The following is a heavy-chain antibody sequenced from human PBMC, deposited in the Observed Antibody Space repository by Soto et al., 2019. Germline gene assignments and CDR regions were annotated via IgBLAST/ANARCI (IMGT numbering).Heavy chain of an antibody. Sequence: ASVKVSCKASGYTFTSYGISWVRQAPGQGLEWMGWISAYNGNTNYAQKLQGRVTMTTDTSTSTAYMELRSLRSDDTAVYYCAAELYERGDCCHFDYWGQGTLVTVSS. CDR3: AAELYERGDCCHFDY. V-gene: IGHV1-18*01. D-gene: IGHD2-21*02. CDR2: ISAYNGNT. CDR1: GYTFTSYG. J-gene: IGHJ4*02.